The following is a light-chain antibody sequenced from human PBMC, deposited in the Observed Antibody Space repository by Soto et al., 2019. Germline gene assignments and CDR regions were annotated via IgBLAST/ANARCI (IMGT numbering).Light chain of an antibody. V-gene: IGKV1-39*01. Sequence: DIQMTQSPSSLSASVGDRVTITCRASQSISSYLNWYQQKPGKAPKLLIYAASSLQSGVPSRFSGSASGTDFTLTISSLQPEDFATYYCQQSYSTPNTFGGGTKVEIK. J-gene: IGKJ4*01. CDR2: AAS. CDR3: QQSYSTPNT. CDR1: QSISSY.